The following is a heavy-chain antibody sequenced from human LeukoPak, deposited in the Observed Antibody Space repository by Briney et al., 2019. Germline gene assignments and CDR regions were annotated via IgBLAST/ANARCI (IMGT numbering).Heavy chain of an antibody. CDR3: GRYCSGRRFEY. Sequence: PGGSLRLSCAASGFTFSSSWMSWVRQAPGKGLKWVANINQDGSERYYVDSVKGRFTISRDNAKNSLYLQMNSLRAEDTAVYYCGRYCSGRRFEYWGEGTLVTVSS. J-gene: IGHJ4*02. V-gene: IGHV3-7*01. D-gene: IGHD3-10*01. CDR1: GFTFSSSW. CDR2: INQDGSER.